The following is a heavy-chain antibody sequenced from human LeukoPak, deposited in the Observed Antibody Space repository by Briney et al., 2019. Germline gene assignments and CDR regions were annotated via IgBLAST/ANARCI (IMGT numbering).Heavy chain of an antibody. CDR2: IIPIFGIA. Sequence: SVKVSCKASGGTFSSYAISWVRQAPGQGLEWMGRIIPIFGIANYAQKFQGIVTITADKSTSTAYMELSSLRSEDTAVYYCAREAPDCGGDCYSGHFQHWGQGTLVTVSS. V-gene: IGHV1-69*04. D-gene: IGHD2-21*02. CDR3: AREAPDCGGDCYSGHFQH. J-gene: IGHJ1*01. CDR1: GGTFSSYA.